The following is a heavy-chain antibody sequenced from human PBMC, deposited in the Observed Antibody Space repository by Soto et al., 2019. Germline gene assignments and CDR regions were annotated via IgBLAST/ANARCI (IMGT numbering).Heavy chain of an antibody. Sequence: EVQLVESGGGLVQPGESLRLSCAASGFTFSNNWMSWVRQAPGKGLEWVANIKQDGSEKYYVDSVKGRFTISRDNAKNSLYLQMNSLRAEDTAVYYCAKSSSGYYNWFDPWGQGTLVTVSS. CDR2: IKQDGSEK. D-gene: IGHD3-22*01. CDR3: AKSSSGYYNWFDP. CDR1: GFTFSNNW. V-gene: IGHV3-7*03. J-gene: IGHJ5*02.